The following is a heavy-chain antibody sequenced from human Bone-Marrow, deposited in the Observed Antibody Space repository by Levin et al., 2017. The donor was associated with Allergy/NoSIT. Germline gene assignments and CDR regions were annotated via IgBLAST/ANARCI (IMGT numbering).Heavy chain of an antibody. Sequence: GESLKISCAASGFTVSSKYMSWVRQAPGRGLEWVSVIYSGGHTYYADSVKGRFTISRDNSKNTLYLQMNSLRAEDTAVYYCARADISSGFYYTFDHWGQGTLFTVSS. CDR2: IYSGGHT. CDR1: GFTVSSKY. D-gene: IGHD3-22*01. CDR3: ARADISSGFYYTFDH. V-gene: IGHV3-66*01. J-gene: IGHJ4*02.